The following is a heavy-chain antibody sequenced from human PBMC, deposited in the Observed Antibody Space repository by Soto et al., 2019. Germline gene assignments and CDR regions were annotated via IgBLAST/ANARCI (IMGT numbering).Heavy chain of an antibody. J-gene: IGHJ4*02. CDR2: ISYDGSNK. V-gene: IGHV3-30*18. CDR3: AKDFRQQLVEEFDY. Sequence: GGSLRLSCAASGFTFSSYGMHWVRQAPGKGLEWVAVISYDGSNKYYADSVKGRFTISRDNSKNTLYLQMNSLRAEDTAVYYCAKDFRQQLVEEFDYWGQGTLVTVSS. D-gene: IGHD6-13*01. CDR1: GFTFSSYG.